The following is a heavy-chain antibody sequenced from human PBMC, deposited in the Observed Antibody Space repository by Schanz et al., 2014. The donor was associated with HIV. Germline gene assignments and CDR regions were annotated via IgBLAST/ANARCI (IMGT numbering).Heavy chain of an antibody. Sequence: QVQLVQSGAEVKKPGSSVKISCKASGDSFSNLGINWVRQAPGQGLEWMGGIIPLFGATNYAPKFQDRVTIIADEAASTAYMELNSLRSEDTAVYYCAKMARSVAANTNFDYWGQGTLVTVSS. J-gene: IGHJ4*02. CDR2: IIPLFGAT. V-gene: IGHV1-69*01. D-gene: IGHD6-19*01. CDR3: AKMARSVAANTNFDY. CDR1: GDSFSNLG.